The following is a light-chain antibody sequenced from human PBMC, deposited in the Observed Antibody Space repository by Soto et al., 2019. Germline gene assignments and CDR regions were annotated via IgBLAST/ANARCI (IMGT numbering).Light chain of an antibody. Sequence: QPVLTQSSSASASLGSSVKLTCTLSSGHSSYIIAWHHQQPGKAPRYLMKLEGSGSYNKGSGVPDRFSGSSSGADRYLTISNLQFEDEANYYCATWDSNPRVFGGGTKLTVL. CDR1: SGHSSYI. V-gene: IGLV4-60*02. CDR2: LEGSGSY. CDR3: ATWDSNPRV. J-gene: IGLJ2*01.